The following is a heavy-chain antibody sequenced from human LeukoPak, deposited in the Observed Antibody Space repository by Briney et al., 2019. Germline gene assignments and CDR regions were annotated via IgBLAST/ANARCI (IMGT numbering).Heavy chain of an antibody. D-gene: IGHD2-15*01. Sequence: PSETLSLTCTVSGGSISSSSYYWGWIRQPPGKGLEWIGYIYYSGSTNYNPSLKSRVTISVDTSKNQFSLKLSSVTAADTAVYYCARWGPEYCSGGSCYYFDYWGQGTLVTVSS. CDR3: ARWGPEYCSGGSCYYFDY. J-gene: IGHJ4*02. V-gene: IGHV4-61*05. CDR2: IYYSGST. CDR1: GGSISSSSYY.